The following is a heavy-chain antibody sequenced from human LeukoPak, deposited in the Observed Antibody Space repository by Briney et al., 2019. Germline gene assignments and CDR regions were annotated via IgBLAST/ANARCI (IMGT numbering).Heavy chain of an antibody. CDR1: GGSLSGYY. V-gene: IGHV4-34*01. CDR2: VSHSGAT. J-gene: IGHJ4*02. Sequence: SETLSLTCAVYGGSLSGYYWSWIRQPPGKGLQWIGEVSHSGATNTIQSLKNRVTMSVDTSKNQFSLNLSSVTAADTAVYFCARGLLSRYWGQGILVTVSS. CDR3: ARGLLSRY.